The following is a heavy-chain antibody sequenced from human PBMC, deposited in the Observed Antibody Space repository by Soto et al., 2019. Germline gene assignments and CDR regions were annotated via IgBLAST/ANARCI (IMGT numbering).Heavy chain of an antibody. D-gene: IGHD2-15*01. CDR2: MSNDGSHT. V-gene: IGHV3-30*18. J-gene: IGHJ4*02. CDR3: TKGCSSSSNCYIIDY. CDR1: GFTFSSNG. Sequence: QVQLVESGGGVVQPGRSLRLSCAASGFTFSSNGMHWVRQAPGKGLEWVAVMSNDGSHTSYPYSAKGRFTISRDNSKNTLYLQMNSLRADDSGIYYCTKGCSSSSNCYIIDYWGQGARVTVSS.